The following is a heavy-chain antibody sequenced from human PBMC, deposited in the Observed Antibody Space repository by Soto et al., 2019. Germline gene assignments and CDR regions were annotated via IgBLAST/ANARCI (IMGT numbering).Heavy chain of an antibody. Sequence: EVQLVESGGGLVQPGGSLRLSCAASGFTVSSNYMSWVRQAQGKGLEGVSVIYSGGSTYYADSVKGRFTISRDNSKNTLYLQMNSLRAEDTAVYYCARAYYYGSGGEFDYWGQGTLVTVSS. CDR2: IYSGGST. CDR3: ARAYYYGSGGEFDY. V-gene: IGHV3-66*01. CDR1: GFTVSSNY. D-gene: IGHD3-10*01. J-gene: IGHJ4*02.